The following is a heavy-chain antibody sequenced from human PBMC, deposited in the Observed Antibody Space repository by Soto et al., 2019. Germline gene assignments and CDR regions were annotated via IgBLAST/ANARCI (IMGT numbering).Heavy chain of an antibody. CDR3: ARGIATGQLDP. CDR2: INPDNGNT. Sequence: ASVKVCGEASGYTFTRYTINWVRQAPGQRLEWMGWINPDNGNTKSSQKFQDRVIITRDTSASTAYMDLSSLRSEDTAVYYCARGIATGQLDPWGQGTLVTVSS. J-gene: IGHJ5*02. CDR1: GYTFTRYT. V-gene: IGHV1-3*01. D-gene: IGHD2-15*01.